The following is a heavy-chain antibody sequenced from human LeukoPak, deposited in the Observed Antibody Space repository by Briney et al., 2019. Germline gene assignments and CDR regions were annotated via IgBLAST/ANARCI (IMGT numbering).Heavy chain of an antibody. CDR3: AKDKVAEYYFDY. CDR1: GFTFSSCA. D-gene: IGHD2-15*01. Sequence: GGSLRLFCAASGFTFSSCAMSWVRQAPGKGLEWVSAISGSGGSTYYADSVKGRFTISRDNSKNTLYLQMNSLRAEDTAVYYCAKDKVAEYYFDYWGQGTLVTVSS. CDR2: ISGSGGST. V-gene: IGHV3-23*01. J-gene: IGHJ4*02.